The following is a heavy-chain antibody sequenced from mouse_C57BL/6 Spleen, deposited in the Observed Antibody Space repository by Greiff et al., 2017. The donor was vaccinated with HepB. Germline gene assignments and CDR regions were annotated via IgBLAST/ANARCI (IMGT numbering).Heavy chain of an antibody. D-gene: IGHD1-2*01. CDR3: ARRELGYVAY. Sequence: QVQLKQPGAELVKPGASVKLSCKASGYTFTSYWMHWVKQRPGQGLEWIGMIHPNSGSTNYNEKFKSKATLTVDKSSSTAYMQLSSLTSEDSAVYYCARRELGYVAYWGQGTLVTVSA. V-gene: IGHV1-64*01. CDR2: IHPNSGST. CDR1: GYTFTSYW. J-gene: IGHJ3*01.